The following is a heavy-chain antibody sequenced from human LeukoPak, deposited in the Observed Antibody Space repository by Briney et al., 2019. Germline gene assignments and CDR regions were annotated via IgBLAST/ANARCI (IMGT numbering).Heavy chain of an antibody. V-gene: IGHV1-18*04. D-gene: IGHD3-10*01. CDR3: ARDLFSGSGSHSGY. CDR2: ISAYNGNT. Sequence: ASVKVSCKASGYTFTSYGISWVRQAPGQGLEWMGWISAYNGNTNYAQKLQGRVTMTTDTFTTTAYMELRSLRPDDTAVYYCARDLFSGSGSHSGYWGQGTLVTVSS. CDR1: GYTFTSYG. J-gene: IGHJ4*02.